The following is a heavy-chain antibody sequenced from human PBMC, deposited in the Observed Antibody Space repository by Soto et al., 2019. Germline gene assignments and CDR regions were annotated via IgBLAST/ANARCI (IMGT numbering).Heavy chain of an antibody. V-gene: IGHV3-64*01. J-gene: IGHJ4*02. CDR3: VRRVSGNYDY. Sequence: EVQLAESGGGMVQPGGSLRLSCVASGFTLSSYDMHWVRQAPGKGLESVSSISSNGGTTYYGNSVKGRFTISRDNSKNTLYLQMGSLRAEDMAVYYCVRRVSGNYDYWGQGTLVTVSS. D-gene: IGHD1-7*01. CDR2: ISSNGGTT. CDR1: GFTLSSYD.